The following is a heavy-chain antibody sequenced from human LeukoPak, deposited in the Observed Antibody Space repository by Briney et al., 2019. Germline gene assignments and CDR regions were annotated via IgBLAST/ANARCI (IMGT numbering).Heavy chain of an antibody. J-gene: IGHJ5*01. CDR2: ISSSSSYK. CDR3: ARVAVSGPTGWFDS. D-gene: IGHD2-8*02. V-gene: IGHV3-21*01. Sequence: GGSLRLSCAASGFTFSTFTINWVRQAPGKGLEWVSSISSSSSYKYYTDSVKGRFTISRDNVDNVVYLEINGLRAEDTATYYCARVAVSGPTGWFDSWGQGTLVIVSS. CDR1: GFTFSTFT.